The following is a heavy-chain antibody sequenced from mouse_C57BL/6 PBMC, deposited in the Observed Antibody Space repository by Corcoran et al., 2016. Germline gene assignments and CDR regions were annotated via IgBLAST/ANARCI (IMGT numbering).Heavy chain of an antibody. Sequence: EVQLQQSGPELVKPGASVKISCKASGYTFTDYYMNWVKQSHGKSLEWIGDINPNNGGTSYNQKFKGKATLTVDKSSSTAYMELRSLTSEDSAVYYCARSPIITTVVAKDFDVWGTGTTVTVSS. CDR1: GYTFTDYY. D-gene: IGHD1-1*01. CDR3: ARSPIITTVVAKDFDV. V-gene: IGHV1-26*01. CDR2: INPNNGGT. J-gene: IGHJ1*03.